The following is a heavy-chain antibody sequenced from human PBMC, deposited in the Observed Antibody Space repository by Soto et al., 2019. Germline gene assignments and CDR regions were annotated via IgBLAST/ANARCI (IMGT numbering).Heavy chain of an antibody. CDR3: AREWQRLVGGGLDP. CDR2: ISYDGSNK. V-gene: IGHV3-30*04. CDR1: GFTFSSYA. J-gene: IGHJ5*02. D-gene: IGHD6-13*01. Sequence: GGSLRLSCAASGFTFSSYAMHWVRQAPGKGLEWVAVISYDGSNKYYADSVKGRFTISRDNSKNTLYLQMNSLRAEDAAVYDCAREWQRLVGGGLDPWGQGTLVTVSS.